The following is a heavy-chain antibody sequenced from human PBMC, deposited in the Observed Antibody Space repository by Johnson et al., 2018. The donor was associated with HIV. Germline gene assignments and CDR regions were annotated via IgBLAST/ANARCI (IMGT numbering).Heavy chain of an antibody. Sequence: VQLVESGGGVVRPGGSLRLSCAASGFTFDDYGMTWVRQAPGKGLEWVAFIRYDGSEKYYVDSVKGRFTISRDNARNSLYLQMNSLRVEDTAVYYCARSKDCSGGSCPDAFDIWGQGTMVIVSS. CDR2: IRYDGSEK. V-gene: IGHV3-7*01. D-gene: IGHD2-15*01. J-gene: IGHJ3*02. CDR3: ARSKDCSGGSCPDAFDI. CDR1: GFTFDDYG.